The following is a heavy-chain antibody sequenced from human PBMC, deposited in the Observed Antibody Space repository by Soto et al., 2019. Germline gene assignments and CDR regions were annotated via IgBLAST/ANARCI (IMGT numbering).Heavy chain of an antibody. D-gene: IGHD2-15*01. V-gene: IGHV6-1*01. CDR3: ARSEEDSDYYYYGMDV. Sequence: SQTLSLTCVISGDSVSSSSVAWNWVRQSPSRGLEWLGRIYYRSRWYSDFAVSVRGRIVINADTSKNQFSLQLNSVTPEDTAVYLCARSEEDSDYYYYGMDVWGQGTTVTVSS. CDR2: IYYRSRWYS. CDR1: GDSVSSSSVA. J-gene: IGHJ6*02.